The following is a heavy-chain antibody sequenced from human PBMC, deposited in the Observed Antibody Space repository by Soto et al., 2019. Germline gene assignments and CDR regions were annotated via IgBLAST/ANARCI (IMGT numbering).Heavy chain of an antibody. CDR2: IIPIFGTA. CDR3: ARDSGYDPDVYYGMDV. J-gene: IGHJ6*02. D-gene: IGHD5-12*01. Sequence: ASVKVSCKASGGTFSSYAISWVRQAPGQGLEWMGGIIPIFGTANYAQKFQGRVTITADESTSTAYMELSSLRSEDTAVYYCARDSGYDPDVYYGMDVWGQGTTVTVSS. V-gene: IGHV1-69*13. CDR1: GGTFSSYA.